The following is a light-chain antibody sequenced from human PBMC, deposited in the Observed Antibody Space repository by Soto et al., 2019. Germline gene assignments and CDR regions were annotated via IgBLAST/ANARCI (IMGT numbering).Light chain of an antibody. Sequence: ESVLTQSPGTLSLSPGERATLSCRASQSVSSNYLAWYQQKPGQAPRLLIYGAYTRATGIPDRFSGSGSGTDFTLTIRRLEPEDSAVYYCQQYGSSRTWTFGRGSKVDI. CDR1: QSVSSNY. J-gene: IGKJ1*01. CDR2: GAY. CDR3: QQYGSSRTWT. V-gene: IGKV3-20*01.